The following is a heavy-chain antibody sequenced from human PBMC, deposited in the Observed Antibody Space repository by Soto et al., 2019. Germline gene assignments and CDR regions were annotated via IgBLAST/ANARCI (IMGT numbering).Heavy chain of an antibody. CDR1: GYTFTGYY. CDR3: ARGDVDTAMVTYYYYGMDV. Sequence: ASVKVSCKASGYTFTGYYMHWVRQAPGQGLEWMGWINPNSGGTNYAQKFQGWVTMTRDTSISTAYMELSRLRSDDTAVYYCARGDVDTAMVTYYYYGMDVWGQGTTVTV. CDR2: INPNSGGT. D-gene: IGHD5-18*01. J-gene: IGHJ6*02. V-gene: IGHV1-2*04.